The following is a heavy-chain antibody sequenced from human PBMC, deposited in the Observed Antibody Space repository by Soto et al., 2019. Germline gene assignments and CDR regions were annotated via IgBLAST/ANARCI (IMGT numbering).Heavy chain of an antibody. CDR2: IYSGGNT. CDR1: GFTVSNNY. V-gene: IGHV3-53*01. CDR3: ARDPPGIAASRAGG. Sequence: GGSLRLSCAASGFTVSNNYMRWVRQAPGKGLEWVSLIYSGGNTHYADSVKGRFTISRDDSKNTLCLQMNSLRVEDTAVYYCARDPPGIAASRAGGRGQGTPVTVSS. J-gene: IGHJ4*02. D-gene: IGHD6-13*01.